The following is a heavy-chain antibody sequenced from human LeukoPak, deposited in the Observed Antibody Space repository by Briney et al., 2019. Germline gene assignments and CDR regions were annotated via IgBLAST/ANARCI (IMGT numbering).Heavy chain of an antibody. Sequence: GASVKVSCKASGGTFSSYAISWVRQAPGQGLEWMGRIIPIFGTANYAQKFQGRVTITTDESTSTAYMELSSLRSEDTAVYYCARDYRVVVPADTEYYYYYYMDVWGKGTTVTVSS. J-gene: IGHJ6*03. CDR2: IIPIFGTA. V-gene: IGHV1-69*05. CDR1: GGTFSSYA. D-gene: IGHD2-2*01. CDR3: ARDYRVVVPADTEYYYYYYMDV.